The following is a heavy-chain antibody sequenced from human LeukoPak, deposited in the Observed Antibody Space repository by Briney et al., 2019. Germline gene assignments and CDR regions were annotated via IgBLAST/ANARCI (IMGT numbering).Heavy chain of an antibody. CDR2: SDPEDGET. V-gene: IGHV1-24*01. CDR3: ATDRRVRGVMSHYGMDV. CDR1: GYTLTELS. J-gene: IGHJ6*04. D-gene: IGHD3-10*01. Sequence: GASVKVSCNVSGYTLTELSMHLVRHAPGKGLEWMGGSDPEDGETIYAQKFQGRVTMTEDTSTDTAYMELSSLRSEDTAVYYCATDRRVRGVMSHYGMDVWGKGTTVTVSS.